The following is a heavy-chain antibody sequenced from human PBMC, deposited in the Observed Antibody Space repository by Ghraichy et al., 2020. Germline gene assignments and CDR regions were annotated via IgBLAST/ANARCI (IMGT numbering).Heavy chain of an antibody. V-gene: IGHV4-34*01. CDR3: ARGIPYSSGWRYYYYYYMDV. J-gene: IGHJ6*03. CDR1: GGSFSGYY. Sequence: SETLSLTCAVYGGSFSGYYWSWIRQPPGKGLEWIGEINHSGSTNYNPSLKSRVTISVDTSKNQFSLKLSSVTAADTAVYYCARGIPYSSGWRYYYYYYMDVWGKGTTVTVSS. D-gene: IGHD6-19*01. CDR2: INHSGST.